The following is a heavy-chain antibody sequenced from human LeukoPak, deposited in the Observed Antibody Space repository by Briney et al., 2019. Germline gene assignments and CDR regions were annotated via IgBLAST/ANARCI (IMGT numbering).Heavy chain of an antibody. CDR2: IYHSGST. CDR3: ARLGYCSSTSCYYFDY. V-gene: IGHV4-38-2*01. Sequence: SETLSLTCAVSGYSISSGYYWGWSRQPPGKVVEWIGSIYHSGSTYYDQSLKSRVTISVDTSKKQFSLKLRSVTAADTAVYYCARLGYCSSTSCYYFDYWGQGTLVTVSS. J-gene: IGHJ4*02. CDR1: GYSISSGYY. D-gene: IGHD2-2*01.